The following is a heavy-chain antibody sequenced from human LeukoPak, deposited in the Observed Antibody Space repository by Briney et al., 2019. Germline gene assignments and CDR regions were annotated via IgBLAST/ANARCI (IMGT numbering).Heavy chain of an antibody. CDR2: MSGSGGTT. Sequence: GWSLRLSCAASGFTFSGYTMNWVRQGPGKGLEWVSGMSGSGGTTYYADSVKGWFTISRDNSKNTLYLQMSSLRAEDTAVYYCARAMMVVTNLWGVYDYWGQGTLVTVSS. CDR3: ARAMMVVTNLWGVYDY. D-gene: IGHD3-22*01. V-gene: IGHV3-23*01. J-gene: IGHJ4*02. CDR1: GFTFSGYT.